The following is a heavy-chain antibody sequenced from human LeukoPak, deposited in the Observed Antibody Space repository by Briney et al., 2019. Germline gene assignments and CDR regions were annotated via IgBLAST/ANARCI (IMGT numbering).Heavy chain of an antibody. Sequence: GMSLRLSCAASGFTFSNYAMNWVRQAPGRGLEWVSSISGSGCTTYYRGFVQGRFTISRDNSRNTLSLQMNSLTAEDTAVYYCAKSLDDFWSGKDYYFDFWGQGTLLTVSS. D-gene: IGHD3-3*01. CDR1: GFTFSNYA. CDR2: ISGSGCTT. V-gene: IGHV3-23*01. J-gene: IGHJ4*02. CDR3: AKSLDDFWSGKDYYFDF.